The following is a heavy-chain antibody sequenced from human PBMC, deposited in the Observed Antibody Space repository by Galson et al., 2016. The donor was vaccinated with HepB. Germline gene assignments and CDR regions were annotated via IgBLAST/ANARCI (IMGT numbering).Heavy chain of an antibody. V-gene: IGHV2-5*02. CDR2: IYWDDDK. CDR1: GFSLNTRGVG. Sequence: PALVKPTQTLTLTCTFSGFSLNTRGVGVGWIRQPPGKALEWLAVIYWDDDKRYSPSLKSRLTITKDTSKNQVVLSMTNMGPVDTATYYCALRRDITPYRSSWFLDYYYYGMDVWGQGTTVTVSS. CDR3: ALRRDITPYRSSWFLDYYYYGMDV. J-gene: IGHJ6*02. D-gene: IGHD6-13*01.